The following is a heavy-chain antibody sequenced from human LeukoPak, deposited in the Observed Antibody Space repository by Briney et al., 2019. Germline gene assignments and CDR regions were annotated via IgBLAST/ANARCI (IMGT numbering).Heavy chain of an antibody. CDR3: AGYDGLSSSWYYYFDY. J-gene: IGHJ4*02. V-gene: IGHV4-59*01. Sequence: SETLSLTCTVSGVSISSYYWSWIRQAPGKGLEWIGYISYSGSTTYNPSLKSRVTISVDTSKSQFSLKLNSVTAADTAVYYCAGYDGLSSSWYYYFDYWGQGTLVTVSS. CDR1: GVSISSYY. D-gene: IGHD6-13*01. CDR2: ISYSGST.